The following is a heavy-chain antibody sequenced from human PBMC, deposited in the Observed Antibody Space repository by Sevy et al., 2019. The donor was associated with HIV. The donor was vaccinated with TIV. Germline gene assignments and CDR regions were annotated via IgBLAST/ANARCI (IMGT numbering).Heavy chain of an antibody. J-gene: IGHJ5*02. Sequence: ASVKVSCKASGGTFSSYAISWVRQAPGQGLEWMGGIIPIFGTANYAQKFQGRVTITADESTSTAYMELSSLRSEDTAVYYCARDESDWFDPWGQGTLVNVSS. V-gene: IGHV1-69*13. CDR3: ARDESDWFDP. CDR2: IIPIFGTA. CDR1: GGTFSSYA.